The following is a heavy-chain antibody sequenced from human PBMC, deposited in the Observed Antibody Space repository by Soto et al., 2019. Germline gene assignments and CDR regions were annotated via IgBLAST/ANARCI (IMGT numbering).Heavy chain of an antibody. CDR1: GFSFSDYS. J-gene: IGHJ4*02. CDR2: LTRGGTT. D-gene: IGHD2-15*01. V-gene: IGHV3-23*01. Sequence: GGSLRLSCAASGFSFSDYSMTWVRQAPGRWLEWVSTLTRGGTTFYADSVKGRFTISRDNSKNTLSLQMHNLRAEDTARYYCAKRATTVPTPGNYFDCWGQGXLVTVYS. CDR3: AKRATTVPTPGNYFDC.